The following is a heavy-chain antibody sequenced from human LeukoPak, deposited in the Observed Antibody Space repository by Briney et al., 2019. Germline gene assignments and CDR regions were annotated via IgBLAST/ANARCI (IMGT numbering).Heavy chain of an antibody. D-gene: IGHD3-9*01. J-gene: IGHJ4*02. CDR2: IYYSGST. Sequence: SETLSLTCTVSGGSISSYYWSWIRQPPGKGLEWIGYIYYSGSTNYNPSLKSRVTISVDTSKNQSSLKLSSVTAADTAVYYCARGSRYFDWLLPDFDYWGQGTLVTVSS. CDR1: GGSISSYY. CDR3: ARGSRYFDWLLPDFDY. V-gene: IGHV4-59*01.